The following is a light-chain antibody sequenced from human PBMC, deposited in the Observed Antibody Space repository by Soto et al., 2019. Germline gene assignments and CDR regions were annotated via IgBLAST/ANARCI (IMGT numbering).Light chain of an antibody. CDR2: GAS. CDR1: QSVSSSY. J-gene: IGKJ4*01. CDR3: QQYGSSPPLT. Sequence: EIVLTQSPGTLSLSPGERATLSCRASQSVSSSYLAWYQQKPGQAPRLLIYGASSRATGIPDRFSGSGSGPDFTLTISRLEPEDFAVYYCQQYGSSPPLTFGGGTKVDIK. V-gene: IGKV3-20*01.